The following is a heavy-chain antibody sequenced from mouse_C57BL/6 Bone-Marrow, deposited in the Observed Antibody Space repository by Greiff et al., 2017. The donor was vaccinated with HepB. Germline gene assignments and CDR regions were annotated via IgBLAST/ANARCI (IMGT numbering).Heavy chain of an antibody. Sequence: EVKLMESGAELVRPGASVKLSCTASGFNIKDDYMHWVKQRPEQGLEWIGWIDPENGDTEYASKFQGKATITADTSSNTAYLQLSSLTSEDTAVYYCTSITTKGYWGQGTTLTVSS. V-gene: IGHV14-4*01. CDR2: IDPENGDT. CDR1: GFNIKDDY. CDR3: TSITTKGY. D-gene: IGHD1-1*01. J-gene: IGHJ2*01.